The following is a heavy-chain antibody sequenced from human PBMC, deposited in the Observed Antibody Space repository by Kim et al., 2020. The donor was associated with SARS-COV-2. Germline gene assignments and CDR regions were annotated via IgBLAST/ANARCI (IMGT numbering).Heavy chain of an antibody. Sequence: SVKVSCKASGGTFSSYAISWVRQAPGQGLEWMGGIIPIFGTANYAQKFQGRVTITADESTSTAYMELSSLRSEDTAVYYCARVSVGWFGERSGSEPPYYYYGMDVWGQGTTVTVSS. CDR2: IIPIFGTA. CDR1: GGTFSSYA. V-gene: IGHV1-69*13. D-gene: IGHD3-10*01. J-gene: IGHJ6*02. CDR3: ARVSVGWFGERSGSEPPYYYYGMDV.